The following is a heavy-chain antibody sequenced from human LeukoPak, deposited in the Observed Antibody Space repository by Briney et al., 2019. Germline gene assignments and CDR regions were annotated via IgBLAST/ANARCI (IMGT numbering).Heavy chain of an antibody. Sequence: PGGSLRLSCAASGFTFSSYWMHWVRQAPGKGLVWVSRINSDGRTTNYADSVRGRFTISRDNAKNSLYLQMNSLRAEDTAVYYCARDLKAVAGTFDYWGQGTLVTVSS. CDR3: ARDLKAVAGTFDY. CDR2: INSDGRTT. J-gene: IGHJ4*02. CDR1: GFTFSSYW. V-gene: IGHV3-74*01. D-gene: IGHD6-19*01.